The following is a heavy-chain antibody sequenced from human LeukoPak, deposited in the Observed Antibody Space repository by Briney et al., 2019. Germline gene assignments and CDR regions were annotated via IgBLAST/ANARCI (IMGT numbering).Heavy chain of an antibody. J-gene: IGHJ4*02. V-gene: IGHV3-30*03. CDR1: GFTFSTYG. CDR3: ASEFAY. Sequence: GGSLRLSCAASGFTFSTYGLHWVRQAPGKGLEWVAVISYDGSNKYYADSVKGRFTISRDNSKNTLYLQMNSLRAEDTAVYYCASEFAYWGQGTLVTVSS. CDR2: ISYDGSNK.